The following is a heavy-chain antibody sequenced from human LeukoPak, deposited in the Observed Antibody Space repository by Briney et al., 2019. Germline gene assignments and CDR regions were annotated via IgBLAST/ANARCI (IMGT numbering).Heavy chain of an antibody. CDR3: ARELTGDDAFDI. V-gene: IGHV4-61*02. D-gene: IGHD1-20*01. Sequence: PSETLSLTCTVSGGSISSGSYYWSWIRQPAGKGLEWIGRIYTSGTTNYNPSLKSRVTISVDTSESQFSLKLSSVTAADTAVYYCARELTGDDAFDIWGQGTMVTVSS. CDR1: GGSISSGSYY. CDR2: IYTSGTT. J-gene: IGHJ3*02.